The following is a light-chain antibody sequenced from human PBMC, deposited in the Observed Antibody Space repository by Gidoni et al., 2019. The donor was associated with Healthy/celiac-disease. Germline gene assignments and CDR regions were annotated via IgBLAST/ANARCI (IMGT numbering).Light chain of an antibody. CDR1: QSVLYSSNNKNY. J-gene: IGKJ2*01. Sequence: IVMTQSPDSLDVSLGERAPINCKSSQSVLYSSNNKNYLAWYQQKPGQPPKLLIYWASTRESGVPDRFSGSGSGTDFTLTISSLQAEDVAVYYCQQYYSTPYTFGQGTKLEIK. CDR2: WAS. CDR3: QQYYSTPYT. V-gene: IGKV4-1*01.